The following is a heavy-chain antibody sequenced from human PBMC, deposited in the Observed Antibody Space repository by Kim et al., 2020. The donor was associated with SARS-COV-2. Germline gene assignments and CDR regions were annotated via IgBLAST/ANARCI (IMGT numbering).Heavy chain of an antibody. J-gene: IGHJ4*02. CDR2: ISASGGST. Sequence: GGSLRLSCAASGFTFSTYAMSWVRQAPGKGLEWVSGISASGGSTNYADSVKGRFTISRDNSKNTLYLQMNSLRAEDTAIYYCAKDTRGYIWGQGTLVTVSS. D-gene: IGHD5-18*01. CDR3: AKDTRGYI. CDR1: GFTFSTYA. V-gene: IGHV3-23*01.